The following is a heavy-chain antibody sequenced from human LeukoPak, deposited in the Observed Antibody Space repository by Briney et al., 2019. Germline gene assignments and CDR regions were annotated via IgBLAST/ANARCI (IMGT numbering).Heavy chain of an antibody. J-gene: IGHJ4*02. CDR2: IYSGGST. Sequence: PGGSLRLSCAASGFTVSSNYMSWVRQAPGKGLEWVSVIYSGGSTYYADSVKGRFTISRDNSKNTLYLQMNSLRAEDTAVYYCAKAAYCTSTSCHFSGYAQRPLDSWGQGTLVTVSS. CDR3: AKAAYCTSTSCHFSGYAQRPLDS. D-gene: IGHD2-2*01. CDR1: GFTVSSNY. V-gene: IGHV3-53*01.